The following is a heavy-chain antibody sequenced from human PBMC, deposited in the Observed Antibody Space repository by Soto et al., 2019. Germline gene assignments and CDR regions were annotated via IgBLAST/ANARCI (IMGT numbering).Heavy chain of an antibody. J-gene: IGHJ6*02. CDR3: ARGTLKEYCSGGSCQYYYYGMDV. Sequence: SETLSLTCTVSGGSVSSGGYYWSWIRQHPGKGLKWIGYIYYSGSTYYNPSLKSRVTISVDTSKNQFSLKLSSVTAADTAVYYCARGTLKEYCSGGSCQYYYYGMDVRGQGTTVTVSS. CDR2: IYYSGST. D-gene: IGHD2-15*01. CDR1: GGSVSSGGYY. V-gene: IGHV4-31*03.